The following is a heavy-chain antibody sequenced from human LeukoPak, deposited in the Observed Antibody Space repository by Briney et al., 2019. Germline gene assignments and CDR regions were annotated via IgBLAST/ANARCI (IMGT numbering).Heavy chain of an antibody. CDR2: IKTDGRQI. CDR3: VGGGGWEMDY. J-gene: IGHJ4*02. V-gene: IGHV3-7*04. Sequence: GSLRLSCAASGIIFSDHCMNWVRQAPGEGLGWVATIKTDGRQIYYVDSVKGRFTISRDNAKNSLFRQMNSLRAEDTAIDFCVGGGGWEMDYWGQGTLATVSS. D-gene: IGHD1-26*01. CDR1: GIIFSDHC.